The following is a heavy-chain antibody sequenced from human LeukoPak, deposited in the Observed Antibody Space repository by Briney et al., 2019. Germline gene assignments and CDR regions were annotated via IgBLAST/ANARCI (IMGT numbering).Heavy chain of an antibody. Sequence: GASVNVSFKASGYTFTSYDINWVRQAPGQGLEWMGIINPSGGSTSYAQKFQGRVTMTRGTSTSTVYMELSSLRSEDTAVYYCARAETTVMDWFDPWGQGTLVTVSS. V-gene: IGHV1-46*01. CDR1: GYTFTSYD. CDR3: ARAETTVMDWFDP. CDR2: INPSGGST. J-gene: IGHJ5*02. D-gene: IGHD4-17*01.